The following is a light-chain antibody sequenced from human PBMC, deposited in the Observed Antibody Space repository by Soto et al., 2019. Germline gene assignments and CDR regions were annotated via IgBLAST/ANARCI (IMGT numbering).Light chain of an antibody. CDR1: QSVSNNF. J-gene: IGKJ5*01. V-gene: IGKV3-20*01. CDR2: GAS. Sequence: EIVLTQSPGTLSLSPGERATLSCRASQSVSNNFLAWYQQKPGQAPRLLVHGASRRATGIPDRFSGSGSGTDFTLTISRLEPEDFAVYHCHQYGRSPTFGQGTRLEIK. CDR3: HQYGRSPT.